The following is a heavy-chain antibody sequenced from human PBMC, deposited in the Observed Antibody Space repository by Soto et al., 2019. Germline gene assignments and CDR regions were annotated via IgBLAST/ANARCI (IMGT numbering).Heavy chain of an antibody. Sequence: EVQLLESGGGLVQPGGSLRLSCAASGYTFSNYAMTWVRQAPGKGLEWVSCISNGGDYTYYADAVKGRVTISRDKSKNTLYLQMNGLRAEDTAVYYCAKDNGPLVTKDWYFDVWGRGTLVPVSP. D-gene: IGHD2-21*02. V-gene: IGHV3-23*01. CDR1: GYTFSNYA. CDR3: AKDNGPLVTKDWYFDV. CDR2: ISNGGDYT. J-gene: IGHJ2*01.